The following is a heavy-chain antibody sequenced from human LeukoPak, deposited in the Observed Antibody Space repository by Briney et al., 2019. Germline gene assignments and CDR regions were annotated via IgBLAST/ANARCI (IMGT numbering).Heavy chain of an antibody. J-gene: IGHJ4*02. CDR3: ARDRYLEYSSSLDY. CDR1: GYTFTSYG. Sequence: ASVKVSCKASGYTFTSYGISWVRQAPGQGLEWMGWISAYNGNTNYAQKLQGRVTMTTDTSTSTAYMELRSLRSDDTAVYYCARDRYLEYSSSLDYWGQGTLVTVSS. V-gene: IGHV1-18*01. D-gene: IGHD6-6*01. CDR2: ISAYNGNT.